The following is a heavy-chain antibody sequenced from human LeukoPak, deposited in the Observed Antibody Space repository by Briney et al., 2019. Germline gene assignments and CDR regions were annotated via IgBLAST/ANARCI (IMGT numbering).Heavy chain of an antibody. V-gene: IGHV3-13*04. Sequence: PGGSLRLSCAAAGFTFSSYDMHWVRQATGKGLEWVSAIGTAGDTYYPGSVKGRFTISRENAKNYLYLQMNSLRAGDTAVYYCARSLGAFDAFDIWGQGTMVTVSS. CDR1: GFTFSSYD. D-gene: IGHD4/OR15-4a*01. CDR2: IGTAGDT. CDR3: ARSLGAFDAFDI. J-gene: IGHJ3*02.